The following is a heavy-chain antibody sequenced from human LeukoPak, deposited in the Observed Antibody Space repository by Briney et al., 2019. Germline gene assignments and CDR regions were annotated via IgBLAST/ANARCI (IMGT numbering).Heavy chain of an antibody. D-gene: IGHD3-10*01. CDR1: GGSISSYY. Sequence: SETLPLTCSVSGGSISSYYWSWIRQPPGKGLEWIGYIYYSGSTNYNPSLKSRVTISVDTSKNQFSLKLSSVTAADTAVYYCARRSPIFGELSYFDYWGQGTLVTVSS. CDR2: IYYSGST. V-gene: IGHV4-59*08. CDR3: ARRSPIFGELSYFDY. J-gene: IGHJ4*02.